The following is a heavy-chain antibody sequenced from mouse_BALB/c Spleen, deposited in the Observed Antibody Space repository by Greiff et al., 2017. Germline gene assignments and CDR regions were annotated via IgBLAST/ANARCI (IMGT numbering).Heavy chain of an antibody. CDR2: ISYSGST. Sequence: VQLKESGPGLVKPSQSLSLTCTVTGYSITSDYAWNWIRQFPGNKLEWMGYISYSGSTSYNPSLKSRISITRDTSKNQFFLQLNSVTTEDTATYYCARDPIHYYGTGFAYWGQGTLVTVSA. D-gene: IGHD1-2*01. V-gene: IGHV3-2*02. CDR1: GYSITSDYA. CDR3: ARDPIHYYGTGFAY. J-gene: IGHJ3*01.